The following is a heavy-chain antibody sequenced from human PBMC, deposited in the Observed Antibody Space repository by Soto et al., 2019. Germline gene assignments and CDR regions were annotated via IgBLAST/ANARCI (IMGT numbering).Heavy chain of an antibody. CDR3: VRNRYGGYVFES. Sequence: QLQESGPGLVKPSGTLYLTCIVSNGSRDSSLWWSWVRQSPGKGLEWIGEVAQSGFTSYNPSLKSRLTISRDRSRNQFSLRLTSVTAADTAVYHCVRNRYGGYVFESWGQGTLVTVSS. V-gene: IGHV4-4*02. D-gene: IGHD5-12*01. CDR1: NGSRDSSLW. J-gene: IGHJ4*02. CDR2: VAQSGFT.